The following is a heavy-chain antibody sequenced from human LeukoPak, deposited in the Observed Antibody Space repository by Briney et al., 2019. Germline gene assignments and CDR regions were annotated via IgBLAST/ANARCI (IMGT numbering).Heavy chain of an antibody. D-gene: IGHD6-19*01. Sequence: SETLPLTCTVSGGSISSYYWSWIRQSPGKGLEWIGYIYYSGSTNFNPSLKSRVTISVDTSKNQFSLKLSSVTAADTAVYYCARASSGWYNWFDPWGQGTLVTVSS. CDR3: ARASSGWYNWFDP. V-gene: IGHV4-59*01. J-gene: IGHJ5*02. CDR1: GGSISSYY. CDR2: IYYSGST.